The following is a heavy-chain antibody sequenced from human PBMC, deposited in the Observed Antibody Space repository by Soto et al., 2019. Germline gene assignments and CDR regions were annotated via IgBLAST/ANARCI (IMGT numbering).Heavy chain of an antibody. CDR1: GFSLSTSGVG. Sequence: GSGPTLVNPTQTLTLTCTFSGFSLSTSGVGVGWIRQPPGKALEWLALIYWDDDKRYSPSLKSRLTITKDTSKNQVVLTMTNMDPVDTATYYCAHALREYSSSPGSEYYFDYWGQGTLVTVSS. CDR2: IYWDDDK. CDR3: AHALREYSSSPGSEYYFDY. V-gene: IGHV2-5*02. J-gene: IGHJ4*02. D-gene: IGHD6-6*01.